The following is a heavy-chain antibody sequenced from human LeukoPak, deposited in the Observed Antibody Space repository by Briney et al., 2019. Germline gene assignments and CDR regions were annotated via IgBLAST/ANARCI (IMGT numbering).Heavy chain of an antibody. V-gene: IGHV3-11*01. CDR3: ASSNSDYYDSSGYPHDY. Sequence: PGGSLRLSCAASGFTFSDYYMSWIRQAPGKGLEWVSYISSSGSTIYYADSVKGRFTISRDNAKNSLYLQMNSLRAEDTAVYYCASSNSDYYDSSGYPHDYWGQGTLVTVSS. J-gene: IGHJ4*02. CDR2: ISSSGSTI. D-gene: IGHD3-22*01. CDR1: GFTFSDYY.